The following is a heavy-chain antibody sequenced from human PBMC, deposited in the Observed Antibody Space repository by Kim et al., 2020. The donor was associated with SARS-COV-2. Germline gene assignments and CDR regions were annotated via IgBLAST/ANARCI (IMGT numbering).Heavy chain of an antibody. D-gene: IGHD3-10*01. CDR1: GGSISSGSYY. CDR3: ARDKGYYGGVYWFDP. J-gene: IGHJ5*02. CDR2: IYTSGST. V-gene: IGHV4-61*02. Sequence: SETLSLTCTVSGGSISSGSYYWSWIRQPAGKGLEWIGRIYTSGSTNYNPSLKSRFTISVDTSKNQFSLKLSSVTAADTAVYYCARDKGYYGGVYWFDPWGQGTLVTVSS.